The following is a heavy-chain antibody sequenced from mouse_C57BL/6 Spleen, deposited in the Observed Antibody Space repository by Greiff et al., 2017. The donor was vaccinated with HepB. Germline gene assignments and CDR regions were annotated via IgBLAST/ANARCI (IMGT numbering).Heavy chain of an antibody. Sequence: VQLQQSGPELVKPGASVKIPCKASGYTFTDYNMDWVKQSHGKSLEWIGDINPNNGGTIYNQKFKGKATLTVDKSSSTAYMELRSLTSEDTAVYYCASLIYDGYPYAMDYWGQGTSVTVSS. CDR3: ASLIYDGYPYAMDY. V-gene: IGHV1-18*01. CDR1: GYTFTDYN. J-gene: IGHJ4*01. CDR2: INPNNGGT. D-gene: IGHD2-3*01.